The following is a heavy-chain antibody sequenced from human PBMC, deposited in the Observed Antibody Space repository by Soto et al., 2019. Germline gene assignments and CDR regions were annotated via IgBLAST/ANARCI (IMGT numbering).Heavy chain of an antibody. J-gene: IGHJ4*02. CDR2: LPEIGTNT. Sequence: GGSLRLSCAASGFTFSNYGMGWVRQAPGKGLEWVSALPEIGTNTYYADSVKGRFTISRDNSKNTLFLQINNLRAGDTAVYYCAKKKGVGTTWYFDYWGQGTLVTVSS. CDR1: GFTFSNYG. V-gene: IGHV3-23*01. CDR3: AKKKGVGTTWYFDY. D-gene: IGHD1-26*01.